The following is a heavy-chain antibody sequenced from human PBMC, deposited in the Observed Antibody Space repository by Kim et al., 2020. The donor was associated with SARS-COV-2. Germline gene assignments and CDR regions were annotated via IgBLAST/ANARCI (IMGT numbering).Heavy chain of an antibody. J-gene: IGHJ4*02. D-gene: IGHD2-8*02. V-gene: IGHV3-11*01. CDR3: AGGEVRYCTGGVCSRTFDY. CDR1: GFTFSDYY. Sequence: GGSLRLSCAASGFTFSDYYMSWIRQAPGKGLEWVSYISSSGSTIYYADSVKGRFTISRDNAKNSLYLQMNSLRAEDTAVYYCAGGEVRYCTGGVCSRTFDYWGQGTLVTVSS. CDR2: ISSSGSTI.